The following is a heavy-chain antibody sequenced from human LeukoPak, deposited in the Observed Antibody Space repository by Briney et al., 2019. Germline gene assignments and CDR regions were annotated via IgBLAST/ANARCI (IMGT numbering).Heavy chain of an antibody. CDR3: AGGGASIAAAGD. Sequence: GGSLRLSCAASVFTFSSYSMSWVRQAPGKGLEWVSYISSTSNTIKYADSVKGRFTISRDNAKNSLYLQMNSLRAEDTAVYYCAGGGASIAAAGDWGQGTLVTVSS. V-gene: IGHV3-48*04. CDR2: ISSTSNTI. CDR1: VFTFSSYS. J-gene: IGHJ4*02. D-gene: IGHD6-13*01.